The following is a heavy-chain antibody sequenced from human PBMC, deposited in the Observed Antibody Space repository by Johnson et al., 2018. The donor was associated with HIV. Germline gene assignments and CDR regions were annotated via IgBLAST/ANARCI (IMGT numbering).Heavy chain of an antibody. V-gene: IGHV3-64*04. CDR2: ITGSGDT. Sequence: QMLLVESGGGLVQPGGSLRLSCAASGFTFGSYVMSWVRQAPGKGLEYFSRITGSGDTYYVNSVKGRFTISRDNSKNTLYLQMNSLRAEDTAVYYCARDHSSSWTPGDAFDIWGQGTMVTVSS. CDR1: GFTFGSYV. D-gene: IGHD6-13*01. CDR3: ARDHSSSWTPGDAFDI. J-gene: IGHJ3*02.